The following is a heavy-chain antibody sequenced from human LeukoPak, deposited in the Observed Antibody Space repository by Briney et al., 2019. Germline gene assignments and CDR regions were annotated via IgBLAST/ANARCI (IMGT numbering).Heavy chain of an antibody. Sequence: GGSLRLSCAASGFTFSSHTMNWVRQAPGKGLEWVSYISNTGMTTHYADSVKGRFTISRDNAKNSLYLQMNSLRDEDTAVYYCARDLTSVPTRWGQRTLVTVSS. V-gene: IGHV3-48*02. J-gene: IGHJ4*02. CDR2: ISNTGMTT. CDR3: ARDLTSVPTR. CDR1: GFTFSSHT. D-gene: IGHD4-17*01.